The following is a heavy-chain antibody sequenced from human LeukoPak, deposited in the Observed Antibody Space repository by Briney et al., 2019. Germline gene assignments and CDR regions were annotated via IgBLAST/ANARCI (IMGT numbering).Heavy chain of an antibody. V-gene: IGHV4-31*03. CDR3: ARSEALDI. CDR2: IFYSRST. Sequence: SETLSLTCTVSGGSISSGGYYWSWIRQHPGKGLEWIGYIFYSRSTYYNPSLRSRVTISVDTSKNQFSLKLSSVAAADTAVYYCARSEALDIWGQGTMVTVSS. CDR1: GGSISSGGYY. J-gene: IGHJ3*02.